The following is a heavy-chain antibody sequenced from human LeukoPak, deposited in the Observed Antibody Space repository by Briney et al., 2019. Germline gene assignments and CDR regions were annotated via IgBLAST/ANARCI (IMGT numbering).Heavy chain of an antibody. CDR1: GFTFSTYW. CDR2: INGDASYT. CDR3: ARAGPDWRVDY. Sequence: GGSLRLSCAASGFTFSTYWMHWVRHVPGEGRVWVSLINGDASYTNYADSVKGRFTISRDNTKNALYLQMNSLRAEDTALYYCARAGPDWRVDYWGQGTLVTVSS. J-gene: IGHJ4*02. D-gene: IGHD3-9*01. V-gene: IGHV3-74*01.